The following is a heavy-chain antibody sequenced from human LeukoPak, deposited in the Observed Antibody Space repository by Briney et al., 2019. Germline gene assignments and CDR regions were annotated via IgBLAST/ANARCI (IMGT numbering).Heavy chain of an antibody. Sequence: GESLKISCKGSGYIFTSYWIGWVRQMPGKGLEWMGIIYPGDSDTRYSPSFQGQVTISADKSISTAYLQWSSLKASDTAMYHCARGYVGPNTLFDYWGQGTLVTVSS. CDR3: ARGYVGPNTLFDY. J-gene: IGHJ4*02. CDR1: GYIFTSYW. CDR2: IYPGDSDT. D-gene: IGHD5-18*01. V-gene: IGHV5-51*01.